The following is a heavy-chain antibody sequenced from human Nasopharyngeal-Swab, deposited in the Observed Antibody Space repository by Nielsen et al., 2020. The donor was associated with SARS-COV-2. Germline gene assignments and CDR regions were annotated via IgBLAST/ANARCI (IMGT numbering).Heavy chain of an antibody. CDR1: GYTLTVLP. D-gene: IGHD3-3*01. CDR2: VTPEDGEP. J-gene: IGHJ3*02. CDR3: ASEGSGVFGVVIYAFDI. Sequence: ASVKVSCKVSGYTLTVLPIHWVRQAPGKGLEWMGTVTPEDGEPIYAQNFQGRVTMTEDTYTYTDYLELSSLRSEDTAVYYCASEGSGVFGVVIYAFDIWGPGTLVTVSS. V-gene: IGHV1-24*01.